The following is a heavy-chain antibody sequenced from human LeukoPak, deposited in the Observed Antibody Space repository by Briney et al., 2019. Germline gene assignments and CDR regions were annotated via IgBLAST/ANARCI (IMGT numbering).Heavy chain of an antibody. D-gene: IGHD3-22*01. CDR1: GYTFTGYY. J-gene: IGHJ4*02. CDR3: ARADEYYYDSSGLDY. Sequence: GASVKVSCKASGYTFTGYYMHWVRQAPGQGLEWMGWINPNSGGTNYAQKFQGRVTMTRDTSISSAYMELSRLRSDDTAVYYCARADEYYYDSSGLDYWGQGTLVTVSS. CDR2: INPNSGGT. V-gene: IGHV1-2*02.